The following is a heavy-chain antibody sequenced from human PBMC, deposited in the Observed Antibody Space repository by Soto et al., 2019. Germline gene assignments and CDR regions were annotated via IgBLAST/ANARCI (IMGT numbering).Heavy chain of an antibody. Sequence: ASVKVSCKASGYTFTGYYMHWVRQAPGQGLEWMGWINPNSGGTNYAQKFRGRVTMTRDTSISTAYMELSRLRSDDTAVYYCARGTRQSEGTLAYCGGDSYPSVLADWGQATLTTAS. CDR3: ARGTRQSEGTLAYCGGDSYPSVLAD. D-gene: IGHD2-21*02. V-gene: IGHV1-2*02. CDR1: GYTFTGYY. J-gene: IGHJ4*02. CDR2: INPNSGGT.